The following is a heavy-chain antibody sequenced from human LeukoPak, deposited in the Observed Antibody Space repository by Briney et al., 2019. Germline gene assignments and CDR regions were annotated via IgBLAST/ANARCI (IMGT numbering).Heavy chain of an antibody. D-gene: IGHD3-22*01. CDR3: ARHRYDSAYYADY. V-gene: IGHV5-51*01. CDR2: IYPGDSDS. J-gene: IGHJ4*02. Sequence: GESLKISCKGSGYTFSTYWIGWVRQMPEKGLEWMGMIYPGDSDSRYSPSFQGQVTISADKSTSTAYLQWNSPKASDSAIYYCARHRYDSAYYADYWGQGTLVTVSS. CDR1: GYTFSTYW.